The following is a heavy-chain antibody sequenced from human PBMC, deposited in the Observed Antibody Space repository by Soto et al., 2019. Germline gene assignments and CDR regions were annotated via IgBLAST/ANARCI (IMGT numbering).Heavy chain of an antibody. D-gene: IGHD5-12*01. CDR1: GGSISSGDYY. CDR2: IYYSGST. Sequence: KPSETLSLTCTVSGGSISSGDYYWSWIRQPPGKGLEWIGYIYYSGSTYYNPSLKSRVTISVDTSKNQFSLKLSSVTAADTAVYYCARDSGYRNRFDYWGQGTLVTVSS. J-gene: IGHJ4*02. V-gene: IGHV4-30-4*01. CDR3: ARDSGYRNRFDY.